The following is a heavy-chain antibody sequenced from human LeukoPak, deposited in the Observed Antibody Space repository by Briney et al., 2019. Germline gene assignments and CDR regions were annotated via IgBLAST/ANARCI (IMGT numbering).Heavy chain of an antibody. CDR3: AKFYSNSWYFFDS. D-gene: IGHD6-13*01. CDR2: ISAGGGNT. V-gene: IGHV3-23*01. CDR1: GFTFSSYA. J-gene: IGHJ4*02. Sequence: GGSLRLSCAASGFTFSSYAMNWVRQAPGKGLEWVSRISAGGGNTYYRDTVKGRFTISRDDSENTLYLQMNSLRAEDTAVYYCAKFYSNSWYFFDSWGQGSLVTVSS.